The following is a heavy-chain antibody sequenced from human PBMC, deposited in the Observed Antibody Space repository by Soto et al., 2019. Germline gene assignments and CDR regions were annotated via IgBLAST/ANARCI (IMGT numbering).Heavy chain of an antibody. J-gene: IGHJ4*02. D-gene: IGHD3-3*01. Sequence: PSETLSLTCAVSGFSISGYYWSWIRQPPGKGLEWIGYIHYSGSTIYNPSLKSRVTISLDTSKNQFSLKLSSVTAADTAVYYCARLTFFEYYFDFWGQGTLVTVSS. CDR3: ARLTFFEYYFDF. CDR1: GFSISGYY. CDR2: IHYSGST. V-gene: IGHV4-59*01.